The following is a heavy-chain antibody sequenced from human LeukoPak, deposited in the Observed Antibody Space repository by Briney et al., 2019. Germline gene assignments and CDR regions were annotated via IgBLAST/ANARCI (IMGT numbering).Heavy chain of an antibody. CDR2: VNPNSGHT. CDR3: ARGAPGSYCSGGSCPYFDY. Sequence: ASVKVSCKASGYTFTSYDVNWVRQATGQGLEWMGWVNPNSGHTGYAQKFQGRLTMTTNTSISTAYMELSSLRSEDTAVYYCARGAPGSYCSGGSCPYFDYWGQGTLVSVSS. CDR1: GYTFTSYD. V-gene: IGHV1-8*01. D-gene: IGHD2-15*01. J-gene: IGHJ4*02.